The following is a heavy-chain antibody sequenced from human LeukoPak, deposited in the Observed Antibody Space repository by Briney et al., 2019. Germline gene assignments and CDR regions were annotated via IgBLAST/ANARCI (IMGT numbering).Heavy chain of an antibody. V-gene: IGHV1-2*06. CDR3: ARDNRGQNAFDI. D-gene: IGHD1-14*01. Sequence: GASVKVSCKASGYTFTGYYMHWVRQAPGQGLEWMGRINPNSGGTNYAQKFQGRVTMTRDTSISTAYMELSRLRSDDTAVYYCARDNRGQNAFDIWGQETMVTVSS. J-gene: IGHJ3*02. CDR2: INPNSGGT. CDR1: GYTFTGYY.